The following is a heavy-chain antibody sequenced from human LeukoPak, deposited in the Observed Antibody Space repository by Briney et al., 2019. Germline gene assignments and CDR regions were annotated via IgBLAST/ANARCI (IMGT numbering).Heavy chain of an antibody. CDR2: MNPNSGNT. CDR3: ARVGLPYLGEALDWLDP. CDR1: GYTFTGYY. J-gene: IGHJ5*02. D-gene: IGHD3-10*01. V-gene: IGHV1-2*02. Sequence: ASVKVSCKTSGYTFTGYYMHWVRQAPGQGLEWMGWMNPNSGNTGYAQKFQGRVTMTTDTPTSTVYMELKSLRSDDTAVYYCARVGLPYLGEALDWLDPWGQGTLVTVSS.